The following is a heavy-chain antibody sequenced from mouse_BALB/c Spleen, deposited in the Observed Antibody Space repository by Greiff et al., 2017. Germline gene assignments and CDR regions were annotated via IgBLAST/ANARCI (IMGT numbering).Heavy chain of an antibody. J-gene: IGHJ2*01. D-gene: IGHD2-3*01. CDR3: ARGADGYPYYFDY. V-gene: IGHV14-3*02. CDR2: IDPANGNT. Sequence: VQLKESGAELVKPGASVKLSCTASGFNIKDTYMHWVKQRPEQGLEWIGRIDPANGNTKYDPKFQGKATITADTSSNTAYLQLSSLTSEDTAVYYCARGADGYPYYFDYWGQGTTLTVSS. CDR1: GFNIKDTY.